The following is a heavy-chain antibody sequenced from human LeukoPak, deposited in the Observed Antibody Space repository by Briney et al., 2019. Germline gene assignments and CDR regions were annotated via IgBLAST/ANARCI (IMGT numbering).Heavy chain of an antibody. Sequence: GGSLRLSCAASGFIFSSYAMRWVRQAPGKGLEWVLAISGSGGSTSYADSVKGRFTISRDNAKNSLYLQMSSLRAEDTAVYYCAREEWWELTLFDYWGQGTLVTVSS. CDR1: GFIFSSYA. CDR2: ISGSGGST. CDR3: AREEWWELTLFDY. V-gene: IGHV3-23*01. J-gene: IGHJ4*02. D-gene: IGHD2-15*01.